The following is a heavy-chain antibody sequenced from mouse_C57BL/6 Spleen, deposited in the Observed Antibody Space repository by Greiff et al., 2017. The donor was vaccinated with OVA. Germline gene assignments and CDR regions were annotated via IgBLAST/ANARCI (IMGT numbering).Heavy chain of an antibody. CDR1: GYAFSSSW. V-gene: IGHV1-82*01. CDR3: ARGRVHYDGDY. J-gene: IGHJ2*01. D-gene: IGHD1-2*01. CDR2: IYPGDGDT. Sequence: VQLQESGPELVKPGASVKISCKASGYAFSSSWMNWVKQRPGKGLEWIGRIYPGDGDTNYNGKFKGKATLTADKSSSTAYMQLSSLTSEDSAVSFCARGRVHYDGDYGGQGTTLTVSS.